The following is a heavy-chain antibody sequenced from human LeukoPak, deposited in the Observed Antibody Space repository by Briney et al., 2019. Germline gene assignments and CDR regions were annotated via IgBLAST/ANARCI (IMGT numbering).Heavy chain of an antibody. J-gene: IGHJ4*02. CDR3: ARDPWGSSSF. Sequence: PGGSLRLSFAASGFTFSTYSMNWVRQAPGKGLGWVSSISSSSDYIHYADSLKGRFTISRDNAKNSLYLQMNSLRAEDTAVYYCARDPWGSSSFWGQGTLVTVSS. V-gene: IGHV3-21*06. CDR2: ISSSSDYI. D-gene: IGHD6-6*01. CDR1: GFTFSTYS.